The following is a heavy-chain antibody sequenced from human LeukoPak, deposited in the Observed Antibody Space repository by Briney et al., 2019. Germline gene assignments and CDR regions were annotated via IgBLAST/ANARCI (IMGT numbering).Heavy chain of an antibody. D-gene: IGHD1-26*01. CDR3: ARGVVGATTYWYFDL. Sequence: ASEKVSCKASGYTFTSYGISWVRQAPGQGLEWMGWISAYSGNTKYAQKLQGRVTMTTDTSTSTAYMELRSLRSDDTAVYYCARGVVGATTYWYFDLWGRGTLVTVSS. CDR1: GYTFTSYG. J-gene: IGHJ2*01. CDR2: ISAYSGNT. V-gene: IGHV1-18*01.